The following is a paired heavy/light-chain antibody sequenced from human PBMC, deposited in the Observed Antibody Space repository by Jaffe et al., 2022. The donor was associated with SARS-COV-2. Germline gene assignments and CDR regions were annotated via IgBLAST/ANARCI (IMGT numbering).Heavy chain of an antibody. CDR3: VKDLAPLLRGFDF. CDR1: GFIFDDYA. CDR2: ISWNSEKI. J-gene: IGHJ4*02. D-gene: IGHD4-17*01. Sequence: EVQLVESGGGLVQPGRSLRLSCAASGFIFDDYAMHWVRQAPGKGLEWVSGISWNSEKIAYADSVKGRFTISRDNAKNSLYLQMHSLKSEDTALYYCVKDLAPLLRGFDFWGQGSLVTVSS. V-gene: IGHV3-9*01.
Light chain of an antibody. CDR1: TSNIGSDY. Sequence: QSALTQPPSASGTPGQRVTISCSGSTSNIGSDYVYWYQQFPGMAPKLLIYRNHQRPSGVPDRFSASKSGTSASLVISELHLEDESDYYCASWDDTLSGPVFGGGTKLTVL. V-gene: IGLV1-47*01. CDR3: ASWDDTLSGPV. CDR2: RNH. J-gene: IGLJ3*02.